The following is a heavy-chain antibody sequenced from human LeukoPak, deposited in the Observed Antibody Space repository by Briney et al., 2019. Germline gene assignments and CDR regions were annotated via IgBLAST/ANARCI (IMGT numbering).Heavy chain of an antibody. Sequence: SETLSLTCTVSGDSISSSSYYWGWIRQPPGKGLEWIGSIHYGGSTYYNPSLKSRVTISVDTSKNQFSLKLTSVTAADTAVYYCARQLDDYVWRSYPQAPWGQGTLVTVSS. CDR2: IHYGGST. D-gene: IGHD3-16*02. V-gene: IGHV4-39*01. CDR3: ARQLDDYVWRSYPQAP. J-gene: IGHJ5*02. CDR1: GDSISSSSYY.